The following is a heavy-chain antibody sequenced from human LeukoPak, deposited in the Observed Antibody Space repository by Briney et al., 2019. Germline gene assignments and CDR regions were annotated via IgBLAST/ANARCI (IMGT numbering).Heavy chain of an antibody. Sequence: PSETLSLTCSVSGGFISIYYWSWIRQPPGKGLEWIGYVYNSGSTDYNPSLKSRVTISVDTSKNQFSLKLSSVTAADTAVYYCARGRVRGLRYFDWFRAYYFDYWGQGTLVTVSS. CDR3: ARGRVRGLRYFDWFRAYYFDY. CDR2: VYNSGST. V-gene: IGHV4-59*12. D-gene: IGHD3-9*01. CDR1: GGFISIYY. J-gene: IGHJ4*02.